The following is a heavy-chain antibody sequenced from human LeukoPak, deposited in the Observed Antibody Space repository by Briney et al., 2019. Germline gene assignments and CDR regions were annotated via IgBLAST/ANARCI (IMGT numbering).Heavy chain of an antibody. V-gene: IGHV4-59*01. CDR2: IYYSGST. Sequence: PSETLSLTCTVSGGSISSYYWSWIRQPPGKGLEWIGYIYYSGSTNYNPSLKSRVTISVNTSKNQFSLKLSSVTAADTAVYYCAREDYHGSWSYYWWGQGTLVTVSS. J-gene: IGHJ4*02. D-gene: IGHD3-10*01. CDR1: GGSISSYY. CDR3: AREDYHGSWSYYW.